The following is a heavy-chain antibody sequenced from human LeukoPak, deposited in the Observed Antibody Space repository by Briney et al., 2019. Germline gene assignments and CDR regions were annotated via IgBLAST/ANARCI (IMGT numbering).Heavy chain of an antibody. V-gene: IGHV3-30*18. D-gene: IGHD3-3*01. CDR3: AKEDYDFCGTAFDI. CDR1: GFMFRAYG. Sequence: GGSLRLSCAASGFMFRAYGMHWVRQAPGKGLEWLAVTSFDGGNTYYAATVKGRFTISRDNSNNTLDLQMNSLRAEDTAVYYCAKEDYDFCGTAFDIWGQGTMVTVSS. J-gene: IGHJ3*02. CDR2: TSFDGGNT.